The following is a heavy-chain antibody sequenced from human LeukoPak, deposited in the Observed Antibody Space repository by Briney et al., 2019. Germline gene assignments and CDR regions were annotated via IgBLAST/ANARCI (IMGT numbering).Heavy chain of an antibody. J-gene: IGHJ4*02. Sequence: GASVKVSCKASGYTFTGYYMHWVRQAPGQGLEWMGRIIPILGIANYAQKFQGRVTITADKSTSTAYMELSSLRSEDTAVYYCARAEDSSGYYLNYWGQGTLVTVSS. D-gene: IGHD3-22*01. V-gene: IGHV1-69*04. CDR3: ARAEDSSGYYLNY. CDR1: GYTFTGYY. CDR2: IIPILGIA.